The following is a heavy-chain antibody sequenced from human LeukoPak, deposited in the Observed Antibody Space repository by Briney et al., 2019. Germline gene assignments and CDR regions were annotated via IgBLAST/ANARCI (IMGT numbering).Heavy chain of an antibody. V-gene: IGHV3-74*01. Sequence: GGSLRLSRAASGFTFSSYWMHWVRHAPGKGLVWVSRINSDGSSTSYADSVKGRFTISRDNAKNSLYLQMNSLRAEDTAFYYCARDMNDYGDYVIDYWGQGTLVTVSS. D-gene: IGHD4-17*01. CDR3: ARDMNDYGDYVIDY. CDR1: GFTFSSYW. J-gene: IGHJ4*02. CDR2: INSDGSST.